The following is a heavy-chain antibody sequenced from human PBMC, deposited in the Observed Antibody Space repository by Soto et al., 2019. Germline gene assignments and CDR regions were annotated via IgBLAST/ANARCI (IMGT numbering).Heavy chain of an antibody. J-gene: IGHJ4*02. V-gene: IGHV3-7*01. CDR3: ACAGYCGPGCYCYFDY. CDR1: GFTFGSYW. D-gene: IGHD2-21*02. Sequence: EVQLVESGGGLVQPGGSLSLSCAVSGFTFGSYWMNWVRLIPGKGLEWVAYIKPDGSATYYVDSVKGRFTISRDNSKNSLYLQFNSVRVEGTSVYYCACAGYCGPGCYCYFDYWGQGTLVTVSS. CDR2: IKPDGSAT.